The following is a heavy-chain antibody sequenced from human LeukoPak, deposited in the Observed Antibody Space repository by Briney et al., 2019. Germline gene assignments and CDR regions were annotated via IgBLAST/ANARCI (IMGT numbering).Heavy chain of an antibody. CDR3: ARQDGRALYYFDY. Sequence: GESLKISCKGSGYSFTSYWIGWVRQMPGKGLEWMGIIYPGASETRYSPSFPGQATISADKSIRTAYLQWSSLKASDTAMYYCARQDGRALYYFDYWGQGALVTVSS. D-gene: IGHD5-24*01. CDR1: GYSFTSYW. CDR2: IYPGASET. J-gene: IGHJ4*02. V-gene: IGHV5-51*01.